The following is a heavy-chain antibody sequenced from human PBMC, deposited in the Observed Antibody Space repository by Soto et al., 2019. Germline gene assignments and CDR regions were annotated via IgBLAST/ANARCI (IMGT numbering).Heavy chain of an antibody. J-gene: IGHJ4*02. D-gene: IGHD6-13*01. CDR2: IYYSGST. V-gene: IGHV4-59*01. CDR3: AGCIAAAGTCEVFDY. CDR1: GGSISSYY. Sequence: XGTLCLTCTVSGGSISSYYWSWIRQPPGKGLEWIGYIYYSGSTNYNPSLKSRVTISVDTSKNQFSLKLSSVTAADTAVYCCAGCIAAAGTCEVFDYWGQGTLVTVSS.